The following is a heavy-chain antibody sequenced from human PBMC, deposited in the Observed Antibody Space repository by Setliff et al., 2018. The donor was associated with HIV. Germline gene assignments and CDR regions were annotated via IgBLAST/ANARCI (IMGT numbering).Heavy chain of an antibody. J-gene: IGHJ3*02. V-gene: IGHV1-24*01. D-gene: IGHD2-2*01. CDR3: ATDRILGYCSSTSCSNAFDI. Sequence: AASVKVSCKAFGYTFTSYFLHWVRQAPGQGLEWLGGFDPEDGETIYAQKFQGGVTMTEDTSTDTAYMELSSLRSEDTAVYYCATDRILGYCSSTSCSNAFDIWGQGTMVTVSS. CDR2: FDPEDGET. CDR1: GYTFTSYF.